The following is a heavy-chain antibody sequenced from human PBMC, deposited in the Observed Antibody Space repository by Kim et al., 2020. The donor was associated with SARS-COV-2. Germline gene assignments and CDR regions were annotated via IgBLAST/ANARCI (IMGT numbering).Heavy chain of an antibody. V-gene: IGHV1-18*01. CDR1: GYTFTSYG. Sequence: ASVKVSCKDSGYTFTSYGISWVRQAPGQGLEWMGWISAYNGNTNYAQKLQGRVTMTTDTSTSTAYMELRSLRSDDTAVYYCARVVRFLESEHYYFDYWGQGTLVTVSS. J-gene: IGHJ4*02. CDR2: ISAYNGNT. CDR3: ARVVRFLESEHYYFDY. D-gene: IGHD3-3*01.